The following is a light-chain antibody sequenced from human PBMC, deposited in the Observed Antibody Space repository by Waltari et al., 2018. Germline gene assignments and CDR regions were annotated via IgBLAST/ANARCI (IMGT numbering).Light chain of an antibody. V-gene: IGKV3-20*01. CDR2: AAS. CDR3: HQYGSSPDS. CDR1: QSVSKNY. Sequence: EIVLTQSPGTLSLSPGERGTLSCRASQSVSKNYVARYQQKPGQVPRLLIYAASSRATGIPDRFSGSGSGTDFTLTISRLEPEDFAVYYCHQYGSSPDSFGQGTKLDMK. J-gene: IGKJ2*03.